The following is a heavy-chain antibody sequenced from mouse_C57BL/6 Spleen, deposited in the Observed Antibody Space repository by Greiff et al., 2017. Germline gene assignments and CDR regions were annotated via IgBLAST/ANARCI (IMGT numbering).Heavy chain of an antibody. V-gene: IGHV1-69*01. D-gene: IGHD3-2*02. J-gene: IGHJ3*01. CDR2: IDPSDSYT. Sequence: VQLQQPGAELVMPGASVKLSCKASGYTFTSYWMHWVKQRPGQGLEWIGEIDPSDSYTNYNQKFKGKSTLTVDKSSSTAYMQLSSLTSEDAAVYYCASMTAQVLWFAYWGQGTLVTVSA. CDR1: GYTFTSYW. CDR3: ASMTAQVLWFAY.